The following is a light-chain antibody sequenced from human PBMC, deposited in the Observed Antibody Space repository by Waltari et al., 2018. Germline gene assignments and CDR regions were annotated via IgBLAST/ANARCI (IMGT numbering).Light chain of an antibody. CDR2: AAS. Sequence: DIQMTQSPSSLSASVGDRVTITCRARQSINSFLNWYQLKPGTAPKLLIYAASSLQSGVPSRFSGSGSGTDFTLTISSLQPEDFATYYCQQTYNMPYTFGQGTKLEIK. V-gene: IGKV1-39*01. CDR1: QSINSF. J-gene: IGKJ2*01. CDR3: QQTYNMPYT.